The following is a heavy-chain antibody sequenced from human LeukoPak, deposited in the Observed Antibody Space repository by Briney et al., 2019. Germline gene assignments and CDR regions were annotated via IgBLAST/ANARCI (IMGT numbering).Heavy chain of an antibody. D-gene: IGHD5-18*01. Sequence: PGGSLRLSCAASGFTFSSYGMNWVRQAPGEGLEWVSAISGSGGSTYYADSVKGRFTISRDNSKNTLYLQMNSLRAEDTAVYYCAKDSAGYSYGPFDYWGQGTLVTVSS. CDR3: AKDSAGYSYGPFDY. CDR1: GFTFSSYG. J-gene: IGHJ4*02. V-gene: IGHV3-23*01. CDR2: ISGSGGST.